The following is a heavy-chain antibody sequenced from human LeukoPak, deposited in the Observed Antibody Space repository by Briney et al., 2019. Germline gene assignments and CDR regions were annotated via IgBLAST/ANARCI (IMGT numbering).Heavy chain of an antibody. J-gene: IGHJ4*02. CDR2: IRSTANGYAT. CDR3: TGNYYGSGSYADFDY. V-gene: IGHV3-73*01. Sequence: PGGSLRLSCAASGFTFSNGWMSWVRQASGKGLEWVGRIRSTANGYATAYAASVKGRFTISRYDSKNTAYLQMDSLKTEDTAVYYCTGNYYGSGSYADFDYWGQGTLVTVSS. D-gene: IGHD3-10*01. CDR1: GFTFSNGW.